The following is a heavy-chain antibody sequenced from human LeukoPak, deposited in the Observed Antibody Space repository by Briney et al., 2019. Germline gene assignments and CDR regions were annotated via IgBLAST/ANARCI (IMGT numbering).Heavy chain of an antibody. V-gene: IGHV4-4*07. CDR2: IYTSGST. J-gene: IGHJ5*02. D-gene: IGHD3-22*01. CDR1: GGSISSYY. Sequence: SETLSLTCTVSGGSISSYYWSWIRQPAGKGLEWIGRIYTSGSTNYNPSLKSRVTMSVDTSKNQFSLKLSSVTAADTVVYYCARSTMIVPRFDPWGQGTLVTVSS. CDR3: ARSTMIVPRFDP.